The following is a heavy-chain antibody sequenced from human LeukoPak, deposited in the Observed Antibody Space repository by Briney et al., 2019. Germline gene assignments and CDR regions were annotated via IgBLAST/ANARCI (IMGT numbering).Heavy chain of an antibody. CDR3: TRDPTRRFDY. V-gene: IGHV3-48*01. D-gene: IGHD2-15*01. J-gene: IGHJ4*02. CDR2: ISSSSDVI. Sequence: GGPLRLSCAASGFTFDTYSMDWVRRAPGKGLEWLSYISSSSDVIYYADSVKGRFTISRDNAKNSLYLQMNSLRAEDTAVYYCTRDPTRRFDYWGQGTLVTVSS. CDR1: GFTFDTYS.